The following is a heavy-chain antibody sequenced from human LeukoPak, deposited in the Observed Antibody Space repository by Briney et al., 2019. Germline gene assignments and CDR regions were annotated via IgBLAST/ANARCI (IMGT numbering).Heavy chain of an antibody. J-gene: IGHJ3*02. CDR3: ARAAPKSMDAFDI. Sequence: GGSLRLSCVASGFSISRYSMNWVRQAPGKGLEWVSSINGGSLYIYYADSVKGRFTISRDNAKNSLYLQMNSLSAEDTAVYYCARAAPKSMDAFDIWGQGTMVTVSS. CDR1: GFSISRYS. V-gene: IGHV3-21*01. CDR2: INGGSLYI.